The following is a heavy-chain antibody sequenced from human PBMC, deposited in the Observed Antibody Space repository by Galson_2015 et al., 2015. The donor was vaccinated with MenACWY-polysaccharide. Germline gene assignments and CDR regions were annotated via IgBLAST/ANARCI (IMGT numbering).Heavy chain of an antibody. D-gene: IGHD2-2*01. CDR1: GSRFSNSG. Sequence: SLRLSCAASGSRFSNSGMHWVRQAPGKGLEWVAVIQYDGINKVYADSVKGRFTISRDNSRNTVFLEMNTLGVEDTAVYYCAREGSRIVFHAFDIWGQGTTVTVSS. J-gene: IGHJ3*02. CDR2: IQYDGINK. V-gene: IGHV3-33*01. CDR3: AREGSRIVFHAFDI.